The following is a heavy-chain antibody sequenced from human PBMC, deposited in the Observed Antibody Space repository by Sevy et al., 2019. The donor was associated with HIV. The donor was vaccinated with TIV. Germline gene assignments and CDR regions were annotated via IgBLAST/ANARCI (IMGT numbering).Heavy chain of an antibody. CDR3: ARGNSSGWTDFDY. CDR1: GFTFSSYG. J-gene: IGHJ4*02. V-gene: IGHV3-30*03. D-gene: IGHD6-19*01. CDR2: ISYDGSNK. Sequence: GGSLRLSCAASGFTFSSYGMHWVRQAPGKGLEWVAVISYDGSNKYYADSVKGRFTISRDNSKNTLYLQMNSLRAEDTAVYYCARGNSSGWTDFDYWGQGTLVTVSS.